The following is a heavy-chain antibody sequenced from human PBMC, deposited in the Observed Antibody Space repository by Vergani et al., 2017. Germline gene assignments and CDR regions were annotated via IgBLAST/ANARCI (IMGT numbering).Heavy chain of an antibody. V-gene: IGHV1-2*02. CDR1: GYTFTDYF. D-gene: IGHD2-2*01. CDR3: ARAGTSSNRDYFDY. J-gene: IGHJ4*02. Sequence: QVQLVQSGAEVKKPGASVKVSCKASGYTFTDYFMHWVRQAPGQGLEWMGWINPNSGGTNYAQKFQGRVTMTRDTSISTAYMELSNLRSYDTAVYYCARAGTSSNRDYFDYWGQGTLVTVSS. CDR2: INPNSGGT.